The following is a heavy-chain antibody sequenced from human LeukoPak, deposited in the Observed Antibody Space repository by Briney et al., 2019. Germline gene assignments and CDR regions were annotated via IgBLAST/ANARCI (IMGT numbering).Heavy chain of an antibody. V-gene: IGHV1-18*01. CDR3: ARAASSGYYVDHDY. D-gene: IGHD3-22*01. CDR2: ISAYNGDT. Sequence: ASVKVSCKASGYTFTSYGITWVRQAPGQGLEWMGWISAYNGDTNYAQKLQGRVTMTTDTSTSTAYMELSSLRSEDTAVYYCARAASSGYYVDHDYWGQGTLVTVSS. J-gene: IGHJ4*02. CDR1: GYTFTSYG.